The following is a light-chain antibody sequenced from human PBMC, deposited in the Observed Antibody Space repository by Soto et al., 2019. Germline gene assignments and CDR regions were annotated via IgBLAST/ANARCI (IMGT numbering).Light chain of an antibody. CDR2: WAS. V-gene: IGKV4-1*01. J-gene: IGKJ4*01. CDR1: QSVLYSSNNKNY. CDR3: QQYYTTPT. Sequence: DIVMTQSPDSLAVSLGERATINCKSSQSVLYSSNNKNYLAWYQHKPGQPPKLLICWASTRESGVPDRFSGSGSGTDFTLTISSLQAEDVAIYYCQQYYTTPTFGGGTKVEIK.